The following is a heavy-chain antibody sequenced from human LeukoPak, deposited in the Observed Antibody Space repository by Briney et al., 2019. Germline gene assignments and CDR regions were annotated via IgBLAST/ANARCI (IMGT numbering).Heavy chain of an antibody. CDR1: GGSISSSSYY. CDR3: ARQAALLLLMVIDY. Sequence: SETLSLTCTVSGGSISSSSYYWGWIRQPPGTGREWIGSIYYSGSTYYNPSLKSRVTISVDTSKNQFSLKLSSVTAADTAVYYCARQAALLLLMVIDYWGQGTLVTVSS. D-gene: IGHD2-8*01. J-gene: IGHJ4*02. CDR2: IYYSGST. V-gene: IGHV4-39*01.